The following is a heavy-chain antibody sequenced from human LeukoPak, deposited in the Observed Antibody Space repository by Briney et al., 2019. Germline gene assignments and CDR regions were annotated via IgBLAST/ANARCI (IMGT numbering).Heavy chain of an antibody. V-gene: IGHV1-2*02. D-gene: IGHD4-17*01. J-gene: IGHJ4*02. CDR2: INPNNGDT. CDR3: ARDPDTDYGDSQVDY. Sequence: ASVKVSCKASGYTFTSYGISWVRQAPGQGLEWMGWINPNNGDTDYAQKFQGRVTMARDTSIRTAYMDLSRLRSDDTAMYYCARDPDTDYGDSQVDYWGQGTLVTVSS. CDR1: GYTFTSYG.